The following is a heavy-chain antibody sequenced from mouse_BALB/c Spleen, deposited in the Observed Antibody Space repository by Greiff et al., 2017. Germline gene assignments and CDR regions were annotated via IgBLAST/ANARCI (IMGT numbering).Heavy chain of an antibody. J-gene: IGHJ3*01. D-gene: IGHD1-1*01. Sequence: LVESGPELVKPGASVKISCKASGYAFSSSWMNWVKQRPGQGLEWIGRIYPGDGDTNYNGKFKGKATLTADKSSSTAYMQLSSLTSVDSAVYFCAREDYGSSLFAYWGQGTLVTVSA. CDR1: GYAFSSSW. V-gene: IGHV1-82*01. CDR2: IYPGDGDT. CDR3: AREDYGSSLFAY.